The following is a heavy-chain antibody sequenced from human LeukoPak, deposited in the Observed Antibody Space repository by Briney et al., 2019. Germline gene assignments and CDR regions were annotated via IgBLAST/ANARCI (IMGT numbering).Heavy chain of an antibody. V-gene: IGHV4-39*01. CDR3: ASASIVVVIYYFDY. J-gene: IGHJ4*02. Sequence: PSETLSLTCAVSGGSISSSSYYWGWIRQPPGKGLEWIGSIYYSGSTYYNPSLKSRVTISVDTSKNQFSLKLSSVTAADTAVYYCASASIVVVIYYFDYWGQGTLVTVSS. D-gene: IGHD3-22*01. CDR2: IYYSGST. CDR1: GGSISSSSYY.